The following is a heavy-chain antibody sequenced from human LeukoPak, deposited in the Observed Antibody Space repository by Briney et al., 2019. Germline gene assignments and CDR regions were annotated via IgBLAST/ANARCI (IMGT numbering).Heavy chain of an antibody. Sequence: GGSLRLSCAASGFTFSSYWMSWVRQAPGKGLEWVANIKQDGSEKYYVDSVKGRFTISRDNAKNSLYLQMNSLRAEDTAVYYCARIQLLYVVWFDPWGQGILVTVSS. V-gene: IGHV3-7*01. CDR2: IKQDGSEK. D-gene: IGHD2-2*02. CDR1: GFTFSSYW. J-gene: IGHJ5*02. CDR3: ARIQLLYVVWFDP.